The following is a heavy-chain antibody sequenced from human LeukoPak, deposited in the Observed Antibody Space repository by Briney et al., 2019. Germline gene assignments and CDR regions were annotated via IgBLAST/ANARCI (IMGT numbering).Heavy chain of an antibody. CDR1: GGTFSSYA. CDR3: ARDISLSGLWFVESKRNWFDP. D-gene: IGHD3-10*01. CDR2: IIPIFGTA. J-gene: IGHJ5*02. Sequence: SVKVSCKASGGTFSSYAISWVRQAPGQRLEWMGRIIPIFGTANYAQKFQGRVTITTDESTSTAYMELSNLRSEDTAVYYCARDISLSGLWFVESKRNWFDPWGQGTLVTVSS. V-gene: IGHV1-69*05.